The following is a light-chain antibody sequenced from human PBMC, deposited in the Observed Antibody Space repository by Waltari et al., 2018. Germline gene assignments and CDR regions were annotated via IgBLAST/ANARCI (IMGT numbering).Light chain of an antibody. J-gene: IGKJ1*01. Sequence: IVLTQSPGTLSLSPGERATLTCRASQSISRYLVWYQQKPGQPPRLLIYEASRMVTGIPDRFSGSGSGTDFSLTISRLEPEDFGVYYCQNHERLPATFGQGTRVEI. CDR1: QSISRY. V-gene: IGKV3-20*01. CDR2: EAS. CDR3: QNHERLPAT.